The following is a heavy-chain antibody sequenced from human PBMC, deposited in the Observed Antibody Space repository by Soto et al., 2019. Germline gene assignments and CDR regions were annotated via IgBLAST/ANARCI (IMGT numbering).Heavy chain of an antibody. D-gene: IGHD3-22*01. CDR3: ARAGVYYDSSGYHPLDY. CDR1: GYTFTGYY. CDR2: INPNSGGT. V-gene: IGHV1-2*02. Sequence: ASVKVSCKGSGYTFTGYYMQWVRQAPGQGLEWMGWINPNSGGTNYAQKFQGRVTMTRDTSISTAYMELSRLRSDDTAVYYCARAGVYYDSSGYHPLDYWGQRTLVTVSS. J-gene: IGHJ4*02.